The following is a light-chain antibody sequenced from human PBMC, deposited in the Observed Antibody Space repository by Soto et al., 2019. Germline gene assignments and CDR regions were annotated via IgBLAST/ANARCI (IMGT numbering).Light chain of an antibody. Sequence: DILLTQSPSTLSLSPGERATLSCRASQTVDSNYLAWYQQKPGQAPRLLIYLASSRAPGIPDRFSGSGSGTDFTLTISRLEPEDFAVYYCQQYGSSQGTFGQGTKVDIK. V-gene: IGKV3-20*01. CDR2: LAS. CDR3: QQYGSSQGT. CDR1: QTVDSNY. J-gene: IGKJ1*01.